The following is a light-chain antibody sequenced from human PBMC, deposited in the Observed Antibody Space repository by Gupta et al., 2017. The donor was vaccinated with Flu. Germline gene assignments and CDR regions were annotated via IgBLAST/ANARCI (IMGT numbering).Light chain of an antibody. J-gene: IGKJ4*01. V-gene: IGKV1-9*01. Sequence: DIQLTQSPSFLSASVGDRFTITCRASQGISTYLAWYQQKPGKAPRLLIYAASTLQSGVPSRFSGSGYGTEFTLTISSLQPEDFATYYCQRLNSYPQGLTFGGGTKVEIK. CDR3: QRLNSYPQGLT. CDR2: AAS. CDR1: QGISTY.